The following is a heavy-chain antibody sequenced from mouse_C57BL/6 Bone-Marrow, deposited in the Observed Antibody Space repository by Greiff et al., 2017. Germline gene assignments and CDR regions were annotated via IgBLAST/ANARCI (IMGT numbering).Heavy chain of an antibody. CDR1: GFTFSDAW. V-gene: IGHV6-6*01. D-gene: IGHD6-5*01. CDR2: IRNKANNHAT. CDR3: TAYPGLAWFAY. J-gene: IGHJ3*01. Sequence: EVKLMESGGGLVQPGGSMKLSCAASGFTFSDAWMDWVRQSPEKGLEWVAEIRNKANNHATYYAESVKGRFTISRDDSKSSVYLQMNSSRAEDTGIYYCTAYPGLAWFAYWGQGTLVTVSA.